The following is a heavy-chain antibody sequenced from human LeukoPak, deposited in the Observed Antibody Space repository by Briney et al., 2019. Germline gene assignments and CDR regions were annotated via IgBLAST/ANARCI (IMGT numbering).Heavy chain of an antibody. D-gene: IGHD3-22*01. CDR1: GFTFSAYA. CDR2: IGSDNKP. CDR3: TTDRGLYDSSGYYYFATDI. Sequence: GGSLRLSCEASGFTFSAYAMTWVRQAPGKGLEWVSSIGSDNKPHYSESVKGRFAISRDNSKSMLFLQLNSLRAEDTALYYCTTDRGLYDSSGYYYFATDIWGQGTMVTVSS. J-gene: IGHJ3*02. V-gene: IGHV3-23*01.